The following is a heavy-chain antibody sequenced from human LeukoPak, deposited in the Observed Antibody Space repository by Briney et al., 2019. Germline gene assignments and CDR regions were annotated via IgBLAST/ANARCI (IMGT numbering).Heavy chain of an antibody. D-gene: IGHD5-24*01. CDR3: AREVEMATIGVDAFDI. J-gene: IGHJ3*02. V-gene: IGHV1-2*06. Sequence: ASVKVSCKASGYTFTGYFMHWVRQAPGQGLEWMGRINPNSGVTNYAQKFQGRVTITTDESTSTAYMELSSLRSEDTAVYYCAREVEMATIGVDAFDIWGQGTMVTVSS. CDR2: INPNSGVT. CDR1: GYTFTGYF.